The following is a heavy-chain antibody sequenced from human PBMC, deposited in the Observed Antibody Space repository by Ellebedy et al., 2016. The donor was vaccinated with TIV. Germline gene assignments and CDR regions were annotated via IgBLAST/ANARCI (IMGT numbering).Heavy chain of an antibody. CDR2: TYYRSKWYN. CDR1: GDSVSSNSAA. V-gene: IGHV6-1*01. CDR3: ARGPEGDAAFDI. D-gene: IGHD3-16*01. J-gene: IGHJ3*02. Sequence: SETLSLXCAISGDSVSSNSAAWNWIRQPPSRGLEWLGRTYYRSKWYNDYAVSVKSRITINPDTSKNQFSLQLNSVTPEDTAVYYCARGPEGDAAFDIWGQGTMVTVSS.